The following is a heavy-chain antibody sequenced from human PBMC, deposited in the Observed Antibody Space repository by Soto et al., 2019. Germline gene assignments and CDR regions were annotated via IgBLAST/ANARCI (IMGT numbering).Heavy chain of an antibody. CDR2: IYWDDDK. CDR1: GFSLSTSGVG. Sequence: QITLKESGPTLVKPTQTLTLTCTFSGFSLSTSGVGVGWIRQPPGKALEWLALIYWDDDKRYSPSLKSRLTINKDTSKNKVVLTMTNMDPVDTATYYCAHRGDSGWGDYWGQGTLVTVSS. V-gene: IGHV2-5*02. J-gene: IGHJ4*02. CDR3: AHRGDSGWGDY. D-gene: IGHD1-26*01.